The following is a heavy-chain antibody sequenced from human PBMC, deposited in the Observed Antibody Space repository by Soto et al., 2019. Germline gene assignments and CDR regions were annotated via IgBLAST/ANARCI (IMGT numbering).Heavy chain of an antibody. Sequence: QVQLVQSGAEVKKPGASVKVSCKASGYTFTSYGISWVRQAPGQGLEWMGWISAYNGNTNYAQKIQGRVTMTTDTSTSTAYMELRSLRADDTAVYYCARDRPLVVVPAAMEWFGANLDYWGQGTLVTVSS. CDR2: ISAYNGNT. V-gene: IGHV1-18*01. CDR3: ARDRPLVVVPAAMEWFGANLDY. J-gene: IGHJ4*02. D-gene: IGHD2-2*01. CDR1: GYTFTSYG.